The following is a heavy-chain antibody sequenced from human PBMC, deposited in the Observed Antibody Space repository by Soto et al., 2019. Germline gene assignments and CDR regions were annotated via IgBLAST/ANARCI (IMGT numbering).Heavy chain of an antibody. CDR3: AREVGYGDFSAALLD. CDR1: GGTFSSHS. CDR2: IITLFGTA. V-gene: IGHV1-69*01. D-gene: IGHD4-17*01. J-gene: IGHJ4*02. Sequence: VQLMQSGAEVKQPGSSVKVSCKASGGTFSSHSINWVRQATGHGLEWMGGIITLFGTANYAQNFQGRVTITADQSTSTASMELTRMRSHDTAVYYCAREVGYGDFSAALLDWGQGTLVTVSS.